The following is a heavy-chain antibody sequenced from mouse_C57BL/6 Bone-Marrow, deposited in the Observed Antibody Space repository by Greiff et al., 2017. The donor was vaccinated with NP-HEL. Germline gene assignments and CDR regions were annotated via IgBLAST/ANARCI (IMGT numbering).Heavy chain of an antibody. Sequence: EVQLQQSGTVLARPGASVKMSCKTSGYTFTSYWMHWVKQRPGQGLEWIGAIYPGNSDTSYNQKFKGKAKLTAVTSASTAYMELSSLTNEDSAVYYCTRGVTTVVARDWYFDVWGTGTTVTVSS. CDR3: TRGVTTVVARDWYFDV. CDR2: IYPGNSDT. J-gene: IGHJ1*03. V-gene: IGHV1-5*01. CDR1: GYTFTSYW. D-gene: IGHD1-1*01.